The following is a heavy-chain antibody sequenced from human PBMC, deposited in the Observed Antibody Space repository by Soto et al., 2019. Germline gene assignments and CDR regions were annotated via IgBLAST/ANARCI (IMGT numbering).Heavy chain of an antibody. V-gene: IGHV3-23*01. J-gene: IGHJ3*02. CDR2: ISGSGGST. Sequence: GGSLRLSCAASGFTFSSYAMSWVRQAPGKGLEWVSAISGSGGSTYYADSVKGRFTISRDNSKNTLYLQVNSLRAEDTAVYYCAKPMVATLDAFDIWGQGTMVTVSS. CDR1: GFTFSSYA. CDR3: AKPMVATLDAFDI. D-gene: IGHD5-12*01.